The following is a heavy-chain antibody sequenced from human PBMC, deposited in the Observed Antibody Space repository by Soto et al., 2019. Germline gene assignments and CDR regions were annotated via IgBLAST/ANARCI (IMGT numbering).Heavy chain of an antibody. J-gene: IGHJ6*03. CDR2: IWYDGSNK. CDR3: ARVDVETSCPFCYYYYIEV. V-gene: IGHV3-33*01. Sequence: QVQLLESGGGVVQPGRSLRLSCAASGFTFSSYGMHWVRQAPGKGLEWVAVIWYDGSNKYYADSVKGRFTISRDNSKNTQNLRMNRLRAEYTTVYYCARVDVETSCPFCYYYYIEVWVKGTTVTVS. D-gene: IGHD2-2*01. CDR1: GFTFSSYG.